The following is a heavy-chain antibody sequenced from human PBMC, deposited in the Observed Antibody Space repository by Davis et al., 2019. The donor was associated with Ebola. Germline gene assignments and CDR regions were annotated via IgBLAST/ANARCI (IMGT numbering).Heavy chain of an antibody. J-gene: IGHJ4*02. Sequence: ASVKVSCKASGHAFTTYALNWVRQAPGQGLEWMGWINTNTGNPTYAQGFTGRFVFSLDTSVSTAYLQISSLKAEDTAVYYCARMYYYDSSGYYSDDYWGQGTLVTVSS. CDR2: INTNTGNP. D-gene: IGHD3-22*01. CDR1: GHAFTTYA. V-gene: IGHV7-4-1*02. CDR3: ARMYYYDSSGYYSDDY.